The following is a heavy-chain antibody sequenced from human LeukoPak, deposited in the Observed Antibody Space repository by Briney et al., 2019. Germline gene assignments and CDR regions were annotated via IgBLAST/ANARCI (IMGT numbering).Heavy chain of an antibody. CDR2: IWYDGSKQ. J-gene: IGHJ4*02. V-gene: IGHV3-33*01. CDR1: GVTSSSYS. CDR3: ARGERDYGGFEY. D-gene: IGHD4-23*01. Sequence: VRSLRLSCAASGVTSSSYSMHGGRQAPGKGPGWGAVIWYDGSKQSYADSVKRRFTISRDNSKNTLYLQMNRLRAEDTAVYYCARGERDYGGFEYWGQGTLVTVSS.